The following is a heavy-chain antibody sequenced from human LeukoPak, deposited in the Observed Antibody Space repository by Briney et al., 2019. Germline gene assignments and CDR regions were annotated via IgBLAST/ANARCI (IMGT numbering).Heavy chain of an antibody. D-gene: IGHD3-16*01. V-gene: IGHV3-23*01. J-gene: IGHJ4*02. CDR2: ISGSGGRT. CDR3: ARDRLGAMLFFDS. CDR1: GFTFSSYG. Sequence: GGTLRLSCAASGFTFSSYGMNWVRQAPGKGLEWVSGISGSGGRTYYADSVKGRFTISRDNSKNTLYLQMNSLRAEDTALYYCARDRLGAMLFFDSWGQGTLVTVSS.